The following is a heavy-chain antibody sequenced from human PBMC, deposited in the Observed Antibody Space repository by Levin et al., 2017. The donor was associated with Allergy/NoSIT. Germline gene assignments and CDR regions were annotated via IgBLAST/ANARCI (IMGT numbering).Heavy chain of an antibody. CDR2: TYYSGST. J-gene: IGHJ4*02. CDR3: ARGFSMQFAY. Sequence: SETLSLTCVVSGDSISGSGVYSGWIRQPPGTGLEWIGSTYYSGSTYYSSSLKSRVTISVDTSKNHFSLRLNSVTAADTAVYFCARGFSMQFAYWGQGALVTVSS. V-gene: IGHV4-39*02. CDR1: GDSISGSGVY. D-gene: IGHD3-3*01.